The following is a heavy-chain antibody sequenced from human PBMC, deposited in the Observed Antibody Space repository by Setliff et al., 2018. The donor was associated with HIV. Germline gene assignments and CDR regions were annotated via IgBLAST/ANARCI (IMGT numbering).Heavy chain of an antibody. Sequence: ASETLSLTCTVSGGFISTCGSYWSWIRLPAGKGLEWIGRIYTSGTTHYNPPLNSRVTMSLDTAKNQFSLNLNSVTALATAVYYCERQGSSLRSQEYYYDFWGQGTLVTVSS. CDR1: GGFISTCGSY. CDR2: IYTSGTT. V-gene: IGHV4-61*02. J-gene: IGHJ4*02. D-gene: IGHD2-2*01. CDR3: ERQGSSLRSQEYYYDF.